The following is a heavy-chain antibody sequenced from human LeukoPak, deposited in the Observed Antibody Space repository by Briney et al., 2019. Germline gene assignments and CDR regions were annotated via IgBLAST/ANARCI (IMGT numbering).Heavy chain of an antibody. CDR1: GESLNGHY. D-gene: IGHD2/OR15-2a*01. J-gene: IGHJ4*02. Sequence: SETLSLTCAVYGESLNGHYWSWIRQPPGKGLEWIGYIYHSGSTYYNPSLKSRVTISVDRSKNQFSLKLSSVTAADTAVYYCARDLSLDYWGQGTLVTVSS. V-gene: IGHV4-34*01. CDR3: ARDLSLDY. CDR2: IYHSGST.